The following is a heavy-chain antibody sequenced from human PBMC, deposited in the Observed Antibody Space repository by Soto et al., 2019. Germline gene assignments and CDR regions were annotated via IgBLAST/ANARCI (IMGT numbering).Heavy chain of an antibody. J-gene: IGHJ4*02. CDR2: IIPIFGTS. CDR3: ARSINGSDRPFDY. Sequence: QVQLVQSGAEVKKPGSSVKVSCKASGGTFSSYAISWVRQAPGQGLEWMGGIIPIFGTSNYAQKFQGRVTITADESTSTADMELSSLRSEDTAVYYCARSINGSDRPFDYWGQGTLVTVSS. D-gene: IGHD2-8*01. CDR1: GGTFSSYA. V-gene: IGHV1-69*01.